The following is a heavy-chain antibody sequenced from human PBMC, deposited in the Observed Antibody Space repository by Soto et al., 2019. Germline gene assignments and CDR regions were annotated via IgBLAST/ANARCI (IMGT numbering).Heavy chain of an antibody. Sequence: GLSLRLSCAASGCTFSNSGMHWVRQAPGKGLEWVAVIWYDGSKEYYADSVRGRFTISRDNSKDMMYLQMNNLRVEDTAVYYCAKEIVFYAMDVWGQGTTVTVSS. CDR1: GCTFSNSG. CDR3: AKEIVFYAMDV. V-gene: IGHV3-33*06. CDR2: IWYDGSKE. D-gene: IGHD3-16*02. J-gene: IGHJ6*02.